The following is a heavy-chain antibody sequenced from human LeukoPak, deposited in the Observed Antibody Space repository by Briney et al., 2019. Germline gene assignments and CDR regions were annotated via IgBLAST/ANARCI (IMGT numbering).Heavy chain of an antibody. CDR1: GFTFSAYS. V-gene: IGHV3-48*01. J-gene: IGHJ4*02. D-gene: IGHD2/OR15-2a*01. Sequence: PGGSLRLSCAASGFTFSAYSMTWVRQAPGKGLEWLSYISSSSMTVYYADSVKGRFTISRDNGKNSLFLQMNSLRAEDTAVYYCATYLRSGPIDSWGQGTLVTVSS. CDR3: ATYLRSGPIDS. CDR2: ISSSSMTV.